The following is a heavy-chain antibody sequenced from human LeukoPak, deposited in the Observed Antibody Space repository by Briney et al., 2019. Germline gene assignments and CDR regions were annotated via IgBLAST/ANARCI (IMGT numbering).Heavy chain of an antibody. J-gene: IGHJ4*02. CDR2: ISGNGAHS. Sequence: GGSLRLSCEASGFTFSNYAMSWVRQAPGKGLEWVSSISGNGAHSYYADSVKGRFTISRDFSRNAVYLQMSSLRVEDTAEYYCAKAVDGRGHYFERGADFWGQGTMVTVSS. CDR3: AKAVDGRGHYFERGADF. CDR1: GFTFSNYA. D-gene: IGHD3-22*01. V-gene: IGHV3-23*01.